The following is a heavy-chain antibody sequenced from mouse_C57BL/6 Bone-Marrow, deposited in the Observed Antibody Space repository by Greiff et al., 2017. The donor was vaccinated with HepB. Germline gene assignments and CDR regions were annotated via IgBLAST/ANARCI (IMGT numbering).Heavy chain of an antibody. J-gene: IGHJ1*03. CDR2: ISYDGSN. Sequence: EVTLPESGPGLVKPSQSLSLTCSVTGYSITSGYYWNWIRQFPGNKLEWIGYISYDGSNNYNPSLKNRISITRDTSKNQFFLKLNSVTTEDTATYYGARALITTVVADWYFDVWGTGTTVTVAS. V-gene: IGHV3-6*01. CDR3: ARALITTVVADWYFDV. CDR1: GYSITSGYY. D-gene: IGHD1-1*01.